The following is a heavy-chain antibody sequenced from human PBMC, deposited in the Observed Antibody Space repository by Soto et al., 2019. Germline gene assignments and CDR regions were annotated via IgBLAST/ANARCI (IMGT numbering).Heavy chain of an antibody. V-gene: IGHV4-39*01. J-gene: IGHJ4*02. Sequence: PSETLSLTGTVSGGSITSSPSYWGWIRQPPGKGLEWIGSTYFGGSTYYNPSLTGRVTISVDTSKNQVSLNLNSVTAADTAVYYCARPRHHTALVFDYWGQGALVTVSS. CDR3: ARPRHHTALVFDY. CDR2: TYFGGST. D-gene: IGHD2-8*02. CDR1: GGSITSSPSY.